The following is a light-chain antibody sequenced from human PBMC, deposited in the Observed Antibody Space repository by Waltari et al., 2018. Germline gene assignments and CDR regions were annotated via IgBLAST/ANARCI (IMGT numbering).Light chain of an antibody. V-gene: IGKV3-20*01. Sequence: EIVLTQSPGTLSLSPGDTAILSCRASQSVSKYLAWYQQKPGQAPRLLIFGASSRATGIPDRFSGSGSGTDLSLTISRVEPEDFAVYYCQQYVSLPGTFGQGTKVEIE. CDR3: QQYVSLPGT. CDR1: QSVSKY. J-gene: IGKJ1*01. CDR2: GAS.